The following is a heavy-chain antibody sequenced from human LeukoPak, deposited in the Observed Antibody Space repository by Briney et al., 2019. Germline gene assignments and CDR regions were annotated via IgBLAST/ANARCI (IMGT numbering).Heavy chain of an antibody. D-gene: IGHD3-9*01. V-gene: IGHV1-2*06. CDR1: GYTFTGYY. CDR2: INPNSGGT. Sequence: GASVKVSCKASGYTFTGYYMHWVRQAPGQGLEWMGRINPNSGGTNYAQKFQGRVTMTRDTSIRTAYMELSRMRSDDTAVYYCARGGLNFDWLLYFDYWGQGTLVTVSS. J-gene: IGHJ4*02. CDR3: ARGGLNFDWLLYFDY.